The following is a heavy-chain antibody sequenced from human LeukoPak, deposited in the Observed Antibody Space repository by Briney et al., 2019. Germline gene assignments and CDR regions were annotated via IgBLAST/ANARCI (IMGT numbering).Heavy chain of an antibody. CDR2: IYYSGST. Sequence: SETLSLTCTVSGGSISSSSYYWGWIRQPPGKELEWIGSIYYSGSTYYNPSLKSRFTISVDTSKNQFSLKLRSVTAADTAVYYCARQVRESGAFDIWGQGTMVTVSS. CDR3: ARQVRESGAFDI. V-gene: IGHV4-39*01. D-gene: IGHD3-10*01. J-gene: IGHJ3*02. CDR1: GGSISSSSYY.